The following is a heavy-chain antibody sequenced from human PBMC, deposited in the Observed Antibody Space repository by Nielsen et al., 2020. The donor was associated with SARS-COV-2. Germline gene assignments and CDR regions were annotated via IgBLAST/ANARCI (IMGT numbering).Heavy chain of an antibody. CDR2: MNPNSGNT. D-gene: IGHD3-3*01. CDR3: ARGSKGPVYDFWSGYFYFDY. CDR1: GYTFTSYD. V-gene: IGHV1-8*01. Sequence: ALVKVSCKASGYTFTSYDINWVRQATGQGLEWMGWMNPNSGNTGYAQKFQGRVTMTRNTSISTAYMELSSLRSEDTAVYYCARGSKGPVYDFWSGYFYFDYWGQGTLVTVSS. J-gene: IGHJ4*02.